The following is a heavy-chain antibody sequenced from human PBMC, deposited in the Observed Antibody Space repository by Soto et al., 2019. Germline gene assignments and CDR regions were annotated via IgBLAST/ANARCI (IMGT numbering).Heavy chain of an antibody. CDR2: ISGSGGST. CDR1: GFTFSSYA. D-gene: IGHD5-12*01. J-gene: IGHJ4*02. Sequence: PGGSLRLSCAASGFTFSSYAMSWVRHAPGKGLEWVSAISGSGGSTYYADSVKGRFTISRDNSKNTLYLQMNSLRAEDTAVYYCAKQTQGYNTSFDYWGQGILVTVSS. V-gene: IGHV3-23*01. CDR3: AKQTQGYNTSFDY.